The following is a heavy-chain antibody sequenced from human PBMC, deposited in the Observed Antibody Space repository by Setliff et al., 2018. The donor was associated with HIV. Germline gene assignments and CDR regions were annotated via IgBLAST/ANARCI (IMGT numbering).Heavy chain of an antibody. CDR1: GYTFISYA. CDR2: ITGGSGNT. J-gene: IGHJ4*02. CDR3: ARGRLRNYFDY. V-gene: IGHV1-3*01. D-gene: IGHD2-8*01. Sequence: GASVKVSCKASGYTFISYAIHWVRQAPGQSLEWMGWITGGSGNTKYSEKFQGRVTLTRDTSASKAYLELSSLRSEDTAVYYCARGRLRNYFDYWGQGTLVTVSS.